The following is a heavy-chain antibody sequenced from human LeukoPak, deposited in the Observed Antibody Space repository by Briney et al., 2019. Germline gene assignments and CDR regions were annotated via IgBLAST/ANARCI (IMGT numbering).Heavy chain of an antibody. V-gene: IGHV1-2*02. CDR3: ATYYYDSSGYYYGPVDAFDI. CDR2: INPNSGGT. CDR1: GYTFTGYY. J-gene: IGHJ3*02. Sequence: ASVTVSCKASGYTFTGYYMHWVRQAPGQGLEWMGWINPNSGGTNYAQKFQGRVTMTRDTSISTAYMELSRLRSDDTAVYYCATYYYDSSGYYYGPVDAFDIWGQGTMVTVSS. D-gene: IGHD3-22*01.